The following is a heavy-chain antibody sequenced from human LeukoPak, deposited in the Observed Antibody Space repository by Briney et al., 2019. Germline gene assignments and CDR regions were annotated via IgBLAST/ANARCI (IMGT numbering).Heavy chain of an antibody. CDR1: GGSFSGYY. J-gene: IGHJ3*02. D-gene: IGHD6-13*01. CDR2: INRSGGT. V-gene: IGHV4-34*01. Sequence: PSETLSLTCAVYGGSFSGYYWSWIRQPPGKGLEWVGEINRSGGTNYNPSLKSRVTISVDTSKNQFSLKLTSVTAADTAVYYCAFEGIAAAGTSDAFDIWGQGTMVTVSS. CDR3: AFEGIAAAGTSDAFDI.